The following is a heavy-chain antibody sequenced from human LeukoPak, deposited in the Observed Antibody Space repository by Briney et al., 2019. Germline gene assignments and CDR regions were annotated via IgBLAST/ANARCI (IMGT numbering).Heavy chain of an antibody. Sequence: SETLSLTCTVSGGSISSSSYYWGWIRQPPGKGLEWNGSIYYSGSTYYNPSRKSRVTISVDTSKNQFSLKLSSVTAADRAVYYCARQAAIVVVPAARAWFDPWGQGTLVTVSS. D-gene: IGHD2-2*01. J-gene: IGHJ5*02. CDR1: GGSISSSSYY. CDR2: IYYSGST. CDR3: ARQAAIVVVPAARAWFDP. V-gene: IGHV4-39*01.